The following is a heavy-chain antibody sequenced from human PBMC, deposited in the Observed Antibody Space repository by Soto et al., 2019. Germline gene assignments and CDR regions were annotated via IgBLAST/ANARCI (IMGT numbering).Heavy chain of an antibody. J-gene: IGHJ5*02. Sequence: QVQLVQSGAEVKKPGASVKVSCKASGYIFANYGTTWVRQAPGQGLEWMGWISGYNGNTKYAQNLQGRVIMTSDTSTTTAYMELRNLRSDDTAVYYCARDEVPAANWLDRWGQGTLVTVSS. V-gene: IGHV1-18*01. CDR3: ARDEVPAANWLDR. D-gene: IGHD2-2*01. CDR1: GYIFANYG. CDR2: ISGYNGNT.